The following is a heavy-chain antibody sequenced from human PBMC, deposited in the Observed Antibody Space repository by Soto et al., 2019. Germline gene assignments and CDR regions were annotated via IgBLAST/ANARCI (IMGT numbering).Heavy chain of an antibody. CDR1: GFPFNNYY. CDR2: IKEDGNEK. D-gene: IGHD1-26*01. V-gene: IGHV3-7*03. CDR3: VKEGKMGVEGFDF. Sequence: AGGSLRLSCTASGFPFNNYYMTWVRQASGKGLEWVASIKEDGNEKYYADSVKGRFTISRDNAKNSLSLQMNSLGAEDTAVYYCVKEGKMGVEGFDFWGQGTLVTVSS. J-gene: IGHJ4*02.